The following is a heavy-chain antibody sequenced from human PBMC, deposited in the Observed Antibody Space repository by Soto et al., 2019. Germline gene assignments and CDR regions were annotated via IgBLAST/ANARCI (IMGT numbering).Heavy chain of an antibody. CDR2: ISYEGRET. V-gene: IGHV3-30*03. CDR1: GFTFSDYA. CDR3: ARTYYDFWSGFSD. J-gene: IGHJ4*02. Sequence: QVRLEESGGRVVQPGASLRLSCAASGFTFSDYAMHWIRQAPGKGLEWVAIISYEGRETYYFDSVKGRFTISRDNSMNTVYLQMTSVRGNDTAVYYCARTYYDFWSGFSDWGQGALVTVSS. D-gene: IGHD3-3*01.